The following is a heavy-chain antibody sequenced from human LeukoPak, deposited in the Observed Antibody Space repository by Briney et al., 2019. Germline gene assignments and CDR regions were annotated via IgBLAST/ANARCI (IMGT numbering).Heavy chain of an antibody. Sequence: SQTLSLTCTVSGGSISSGDYYWSWIRQPPGKGLEWIGYIYYSGSTYYNPSLKGRVTISVDTSKNQFSLKLSSVTAADTAVYYCARASGGAAAGFDYWGQGTLVTVSS. D-gene: IGHD6-25*01. J-gene: IGHJ4*02. CDR1: GGSISSGDYY. CDR2: IYYSGST. CDR3: ARASGGAAAGFDY. V-gene: IGHV4-30-4*01.